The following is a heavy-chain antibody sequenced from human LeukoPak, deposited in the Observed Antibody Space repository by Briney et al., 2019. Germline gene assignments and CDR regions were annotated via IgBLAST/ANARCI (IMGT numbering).Heavy chain of an antibody. J-gene: IGHJ4*02. D-gene: IGHD6-13*01. CDR2: ISYVGSYK. V-gene: IGHV3-30*18. CDR3: AKDPRRYSRTGGYFDY. Sequence: GGSLRLSCAASGFTFRNYGMHWVGPAPGKGLEWVAFISYVGSYKYYADSVKGRFTISRDNSKNTLYLQMNSLIAEHTDVYYCAKDPRRYSRTGGYFDYWGQGTLVTVSS. CDR1: GFTFRNYG.